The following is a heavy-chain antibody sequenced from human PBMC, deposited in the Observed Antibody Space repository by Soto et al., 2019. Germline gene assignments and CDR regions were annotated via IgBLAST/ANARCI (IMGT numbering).Heavy chain of an antibody. CDR3: AKDLTSGVYDFWSGYSYYYYYYGMDV. Sequence: HPGGSLRLSCAASGFTFSSYGMHWVRQAPGKGLEWVAVISYDGSNKYYADSVKGRFTISRDNSKNTLYLQMNSLRAEDTAVYYCAKDLTSGVYDFWSGYSYYYYYYGMDVWGQGTTVTVSS. CDR1: GFTFSSYG. J-gene: IGHJ6*02. V-gene: IGHV3-30*18. D-gene: IGHD3-3*01. CDR2: ISYDGSNK.